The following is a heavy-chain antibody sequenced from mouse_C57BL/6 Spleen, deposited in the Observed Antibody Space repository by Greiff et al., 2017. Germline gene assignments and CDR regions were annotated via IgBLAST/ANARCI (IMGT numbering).Heavy chain of an antibody. J-gene: IGHJ2*01. CDR3: ERNDYYGSSSVYFDD. CDR1: GFTFSSYG. D-gene: IGHD1-1*01. V-gene: IGHV5-6*01. CDR2: ISSGGSYT. Sequence: EVQLVESGGDLVKPGGSLKLSCAASGFTFSSYGMSWVRQTPDKRLEWVATISSGGSYTYSPDSVKGRFTISRDNAKNTLYLQMGRLNSADTAMYYCERNDYYGSSSVYFDDWGHGTTLTGSS.